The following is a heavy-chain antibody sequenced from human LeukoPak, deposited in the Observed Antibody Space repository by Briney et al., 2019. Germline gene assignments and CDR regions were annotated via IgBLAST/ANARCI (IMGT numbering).Heavy chain of an antibody. CDR3: AKAYYYDSSGLDY. CDR1: GFTFSSYG. V-gene: IGHV3-30*18. D-gene: IGHD3-22*01. J-gene: IGHJ4*02. Sequence: SGGSLRLSCAASGFTFSSYGMHWVRQAPGKGLEWVAVISYDGSNKYYADSVKGRFTISRDNSKNTLYLQMNSLRAEDTAVYYCAKAYYYDSSGLDYWGQGTLVTVSS. CDR2: ISYDGSNK.